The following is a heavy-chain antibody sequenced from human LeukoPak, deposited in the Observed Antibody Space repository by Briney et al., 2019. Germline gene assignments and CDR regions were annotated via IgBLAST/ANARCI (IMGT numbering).Heavy chain of an antibody. J-gene: IGHJ4*02. D-gene: IGHD4-17*01. Sequence: GESLRLSCAASGFTFSSYAMGWVRQAPGKGLEWVANIKQDGSKEYYVDSVKGRFTISRDNAKNSLYLQVNSLRAEDTAVYYCAREQYGDYFDYWGQGTLVTVSS. CDR3: AREQYGDYFDY. CDR2: IKQDGSKE. V-gene: IGHV3-7*01. CDR1: GFTFSSYA.